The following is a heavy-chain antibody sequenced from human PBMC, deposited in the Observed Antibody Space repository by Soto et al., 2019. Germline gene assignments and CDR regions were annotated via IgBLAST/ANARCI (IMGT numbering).Heavy chain of an antibody. CDR3: RGGREKSAYSYFGP. CDR1: GFIFSKYS. D-gene: IGHD3-22*01. CDR2: IREDEGQK. Sequence: GGSLRLSCVASGFIFSKYSMRWVRQAPGKGLEWGATIREDEGQKHYVDSVKGRFTISGDNAKNSLYLQLNSLRGDDTAVYYCRGGREKSAYSYFGPCGQGTLVTVSS. V-gene: IGHV3-7*03. J-gene: IGHJ5*02.